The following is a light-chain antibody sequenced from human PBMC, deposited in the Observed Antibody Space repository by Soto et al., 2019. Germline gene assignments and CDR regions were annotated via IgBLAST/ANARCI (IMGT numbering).Light chain of an antibody. Sequence: QSVLTQPASASRSPGQSVAISCTGTSSDVSGYNYVSWYQQHPGKAPKLMIYEVNKRPSGVPDRFSGSKSGNTASLTVPGLQAEDEADYYCSSYAGSSNVFGTGTKSPS. CDR1: SSDVSGYNY. J-gene: IGLJ1*01. CDR2: EVN. CDR3: SSYAGSSNV. V-gene: IGLV2-8*01.